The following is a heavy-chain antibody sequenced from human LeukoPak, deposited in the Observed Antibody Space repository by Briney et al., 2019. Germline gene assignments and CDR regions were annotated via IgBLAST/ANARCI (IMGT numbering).Heavy chain of an antibody. CDR3: ARSLGYCSAGSCFPFDY. CDR2: ISSSGSTI. Sequence: PGGSLRLSCAASGFTFSSYEMNWVRQAPGKGLEWVSYISSSGSTIYYADSVKGRFTISRDNAKKSLYLQMNSLRAEDTAVYYCARSLGYCSAGSCFPFDYWGQGTLVTVSS. J-gene: IGHJ4*02. D-gene: IGHD2-15*01. V-gene: IGHV3-48*03. CDR1: GFTFSSYE.